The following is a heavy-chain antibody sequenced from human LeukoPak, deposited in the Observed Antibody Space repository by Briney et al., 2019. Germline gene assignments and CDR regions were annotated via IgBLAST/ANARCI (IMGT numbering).Heavy chain of an antibody. D-gene: IGHD6-19*01. CDR1: GFTFSSYA. CDR3: ARDLWSVAGTIDAFDI. CDR2: ISYDGSNK. V-gene: IGHV3-30-3*01. Sequence: GGSLRLSCAASGFTFSSYAMHWVRQAPGKGLEWVAVISYDGSNKHYADSVKGRFTISRDNSKNTLYLQMNSLRAEDTAVYYCARDLWSVAGTIDAFDIWGQGTMVTVSS. J-gene: IGHJ3*02.